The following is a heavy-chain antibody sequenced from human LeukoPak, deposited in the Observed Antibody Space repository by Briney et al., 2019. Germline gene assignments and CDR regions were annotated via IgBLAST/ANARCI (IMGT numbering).Heavy chain of an antibody. V-gene: IGHV1-18*01. CDR3: ARADLWFRESNTRGGAMDL. CDR2: ISAYNGNT. J-gene: IGHJ6*03. D-gene: IGHD3-10*01. CDR1: GYTFTSYG. Sequence: GASVTVSCTASGYTFTSYGISWVRQAPGQGLEWMGWISAYNGNTNYAQKLQGRVTMTTDTSTSTAYMELRSLRSDDTAGYYCARADLWFRESNTRGGAMDLWGKGTTVTVSS.